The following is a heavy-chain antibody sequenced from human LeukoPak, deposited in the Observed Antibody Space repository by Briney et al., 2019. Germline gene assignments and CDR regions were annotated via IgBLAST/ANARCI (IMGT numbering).Heavy chain of an antibody. Sequence: SETLSLTCTVSGGSISSYYWSWIRQPPGKGLEWIGYIYYSGSTNYNPSLKSRATISVDTSKNQFSLKLSSVTAADTAVYYCASYGFDYFDYWGQGTLVTVSS. CDR2: IYYSGST. CDR1: GGSISSYY. V-gene: IGHV4-59*08. J-gene: IGHJ4*02. D-gene: IGHD3-10*01. CDR3: ASYGFDYFDY.